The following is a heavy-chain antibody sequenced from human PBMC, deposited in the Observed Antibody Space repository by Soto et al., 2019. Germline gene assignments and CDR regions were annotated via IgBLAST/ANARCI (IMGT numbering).Heavy chain of an antibody. Sequence: GGSLRLSCAASGFTFSSHGMHWVRQAPGKGLEWVAVIWSDGSNKYYADSVKGRSTISRDNSKNTVYLQMNSLTAEDTAVYYCARRQTSVSSFDYWGQGAPVNVSS. CDR1: GFTFSSHG. CDR3: ARRQTSVSSFDY. J-gene: IGHJ4*02. CDR2: IWSDGSNK. V-gene: IGHV3-33*01.